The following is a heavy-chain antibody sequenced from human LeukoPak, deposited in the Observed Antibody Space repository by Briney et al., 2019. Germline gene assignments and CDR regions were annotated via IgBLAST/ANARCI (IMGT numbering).Heavy chain of an antibody. Sequence: GGSLRLSCAASGITVSTNYMSWVRQAPGKGLEWVSGISGSGGSTYFADSVKGRFTISRDNSKNTLYLQMNSLRAEDTAVYYCANKAGYGASDYWGQGTLVTVSS. J-gene: IGHJ4*02. CDR3: ANKAGYGASDY. CDR1: GITVSTNY. D-gene: IGHD4-17*01. V-gene: IGHV3-23*01. CDR2: ISGSGGST.